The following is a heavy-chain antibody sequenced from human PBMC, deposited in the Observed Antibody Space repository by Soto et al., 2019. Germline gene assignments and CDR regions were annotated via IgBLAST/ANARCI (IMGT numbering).Heavy chain of an antibody. Sequence: GGSLRLSCAASGFTFSDYYMSWIRQAPGKGLEWVSYISSSGSTIYYADSVKGRFTISRDNAKNSLYLQMNSLRAEDTAVYYCARGPYNYVWGSDPPHFDYWGQGTLVTVSS. V-gene: IGHV3-11*01. CDR1: GFTFSDYY. CDR2: ISSSGSTI. D-gene: IGHD3-16*02. CDR3: ARGPYNYVWGSDPPHFDY. J-gene: IGHJ4*02.